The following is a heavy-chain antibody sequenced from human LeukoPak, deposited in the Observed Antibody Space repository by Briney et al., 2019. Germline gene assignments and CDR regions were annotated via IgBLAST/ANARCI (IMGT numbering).Heavy chain of an antibody. CDR1: GFTLSTYA. V-gene: IGHV3-30-3*01. CDR3: ARDPDRLVIFGKDV. J-gene: IGHJ6*02. D-gene: IGHD2/OR15-2a*01. CDR2: ISSGGATT. Sequence: PGGSLRLSCAASGFTLSTYALHWVRQTPGKGLEWVAVISSGGATTHYADSVKGRFTISSDSSKNTLYLQMNSLRGDDTAVYYCARDPDRLVIFGKDVWGQGTTVTVSS.